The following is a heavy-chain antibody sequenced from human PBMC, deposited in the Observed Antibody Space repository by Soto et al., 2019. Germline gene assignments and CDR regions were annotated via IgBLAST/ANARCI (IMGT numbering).Heavy chain of an antibody. V-gene: IGHV4-34*01. D-gene: IGHD3-22*01. Sequence: SETMSLNCAVCGESFCRYYSSWIRQPPGKGLEWIGEINHSGSTNYNPSLKSRVTISVDTSKNQFSLKLSSVTAADTAVYYCARAGSYYDSSGPQPFDYWGQGTLVTVSA. J-gene: IGHJ4*02. CDR2: INHSGST. CDR1: GESFCRYY. CDR3: ARAGSYYDSSGPQPFDY.